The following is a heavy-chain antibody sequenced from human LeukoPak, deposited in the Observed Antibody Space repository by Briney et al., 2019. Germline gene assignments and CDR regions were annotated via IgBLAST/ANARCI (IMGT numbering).Heavy chain of an antibody. Sequence: SETLSLTCTVSGGSISSGGYYWSWIRQHPGKGLEWIAYIYYSGSTYYNPSLKSRVTISVDRSKNQFSLKLSSVTAADTAVYYCARSSRITMIVVVDAFDIWGQGTMVTVSS. CDR2: IYYSGST. V-gene: IGHV4-31*03. CDR1: GGSISSGGYY. D-gene: IGHD3-22*01. J-gene: IGHJ3*02. CDR3: ARSSRITMIVVVDAFDI.